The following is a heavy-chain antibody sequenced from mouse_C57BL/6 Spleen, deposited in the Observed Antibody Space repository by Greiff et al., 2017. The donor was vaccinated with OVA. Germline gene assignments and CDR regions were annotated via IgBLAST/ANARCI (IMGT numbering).Heavy chain of an antibody. V-gene: IGHV1-69*01. CDR1: GYTFTSYW. D-gene: IGHD2-1*01. CDR3: ARRGNYEGAMDY. CDR2: IDPSDSYT. Sequence: QVQLQQPGAELVMPGASVKLSCKASGYTFTSYWMHWVKQRPGQGLEWIGEIDPSDSYTNYNQKFKGKSTLTVDKSSSTAYMQLSSLTSEDSAVYYCARRGNYEGAMDYWGQGTSVTVSP. J-gene: IGHJ4*01.